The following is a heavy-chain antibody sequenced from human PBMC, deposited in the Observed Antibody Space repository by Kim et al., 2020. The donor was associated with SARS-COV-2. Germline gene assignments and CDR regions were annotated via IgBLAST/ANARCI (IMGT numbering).Heavy chain of an antibody. CDR3: AREVLRYFDWFHYGMDV. D-gene: IGHD3-9*01. V-gene: IGHV3-33*01. Sequence: GGSLRLSCAASGFTFSTYGMHWVRQAPGKGLEWVAVIWYDGSNKYYADSVKGRFTISRDNYKNTLYLQMNSLRAEDTAVYYCAREVLRYFDWFHYGMDVGGQGTTVTVSS. J-gene: IGHJ6*02. CDR2: IWYDGSNK. CDR1: GFTFSTYG.